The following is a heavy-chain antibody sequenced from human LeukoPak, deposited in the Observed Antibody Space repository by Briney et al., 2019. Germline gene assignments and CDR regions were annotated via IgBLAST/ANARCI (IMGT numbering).Heavy chain of an antibody. CDR3: ASTVVTYRDY. V-gene: IGHV3-23*01. Sequence: GESLRLSCAASGFTFTSYAMSWVRQAPGKGLEWVSAISGSGGSTYYADSVKGRFTISRDNSKNTLYLQMNSLRAEDTAVYYCASTVVTYRDYWGQGTLVTVSS. CDR2: ISGSGGST. J-gene: IGHJ4*02. CDR1: GFTFTSYA. D-gene: IGHD4-23*01.